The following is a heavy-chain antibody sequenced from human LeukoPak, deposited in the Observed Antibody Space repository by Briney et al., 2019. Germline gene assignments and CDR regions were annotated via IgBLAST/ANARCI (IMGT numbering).Heavy chain of an antibody. V-gene: IGHV3-23*01. J-gene: IGHJ4*02. D-gene: IGHD6-19*01. Sequence: PGGSLRLSCAASGFTFSSYAMSWVRQAPGKGLEWVSGISGSGTNPAHADSVKGRFTMSRDNSKNTLYLQMNSLRAEDTAVYYCVKGGWADYWGQGTLVTVSS. CDR1: GFTFSSYA. CDR2: ISGSGTNP. CDR3: VKGGWADY.